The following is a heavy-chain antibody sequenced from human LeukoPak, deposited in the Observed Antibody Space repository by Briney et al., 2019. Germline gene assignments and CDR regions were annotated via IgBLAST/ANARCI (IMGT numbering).Heavy chain of an antibody. Sequence: ASVKVSCKASGYSFTSYGITWVRQAPGQGLEWMGWINVNKGKTKYAEKLQGRVTMTEDTCTNTVYMDLTSLRSDDTAVYYCARDRTPNIAASGTKGQDAFDIWGQGTMVTVSS. D-gene: IGHD6-13*01. V-gene: IGHV1-18*01. J-gene: IGHJ3*02. CDR3: ARDRTPNIAASGTKGQDAFDI. CDR1: GYSFTSYG. CDR2: INVNKGKT.